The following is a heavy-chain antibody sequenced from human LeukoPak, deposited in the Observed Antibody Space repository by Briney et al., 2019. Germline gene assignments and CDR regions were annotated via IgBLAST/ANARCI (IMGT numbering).Heavy chain of an antibody. V-gene: IGHV3-7*03. CDR2: IKGDGSDGSGE. CDR1: GFTFSNYW. J-gene: IGHJ4*02. CDR3: ARQRTTVSRFDY. Sequence: GGSLRLSCAASGFTFSNYWMTWVRQIPGQGLEWVANIKGDGSDGSGEYYAASVKGRFTISRDNSKNTLYLQMNSLRAEDTAVYYCARQRTTVSRFDYWGQGTLVTVSS. D-gene: IGHD4-11*01.